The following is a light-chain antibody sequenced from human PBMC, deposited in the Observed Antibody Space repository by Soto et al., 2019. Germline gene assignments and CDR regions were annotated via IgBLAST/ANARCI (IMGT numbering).Light chain of an antibody. V-gene: IGKV3-11*01. CDR3: QQRSNWPPA. Sequence: EIVLTQSPATLSLSPGERATLSCRASQSVSSYLACYQQKPGQAPRLLIYDASNRATGIPARFSGSGSGTDFTLTISSLEPEDFAVYYCQQRSNWPPAFGQGTKREIK. CDR1: QSVSSY. J-gene: IGKJ2*01. CDR2: DAS.